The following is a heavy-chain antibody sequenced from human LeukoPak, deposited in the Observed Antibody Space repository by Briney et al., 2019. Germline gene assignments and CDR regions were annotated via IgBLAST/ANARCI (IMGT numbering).Heavy chain of an antibody. CDR3: ARSVEGYSSGGSCYSYYYYMDV. D-gene: IGHD2-15*01. Sequence: SETLPLTCTVSGGSISSYYWSWIGQPPGKGLEWIGYIYYSGSTNYNPSLKSRVTISVDTSKNQFSLKLSSVTAADTAVYYCARSVEGYSSGGSCYSYYYYMDVWGKGTTVTVSS. J-gene: IGHJ6*03. CDR1: GGSISSYY. V-gene: IGHV4-59*01. CDR2: IYYSGST.